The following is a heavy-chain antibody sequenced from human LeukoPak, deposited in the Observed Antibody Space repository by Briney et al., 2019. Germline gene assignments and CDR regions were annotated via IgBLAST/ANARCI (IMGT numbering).Heavy chain of an antibody. Sequence: GGSLRLSCAASGFTFSGYSMNWVRQAPGKGLEWVSSISSSSSYIYYADSVKGRFTISRDNAKNSLYLQMNSLRAEDTAVYYCARDQGDWNYLFDYWGQGTLVTVSS. CDR1: GFTFSGYS. CDR2: ISSSSSYI. J-gene: IGHJ4*02. D-gene: IGHD1-7*01. V-gene: IGHV3-21*01. CDR3: ARDQGDWNYLFDY.